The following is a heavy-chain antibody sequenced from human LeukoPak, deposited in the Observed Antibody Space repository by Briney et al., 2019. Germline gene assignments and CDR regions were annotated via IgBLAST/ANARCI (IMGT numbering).Heavy chain of an antibody. CDR3: ARDLSGSYEGVGFDY. CDR1: GYTFTSYG. Sequence: ASVKVSCKASGYTFTSYGISWVRQAPGQGLEWMGIINPSGGSTSYAQKFQGRVTMTRDTSTSTVYMELSSLRSEDTAVYYCARDLSGSYEGVGFDYWGQGTLVTVSS. V-gene: IGHV1-46*01. D-gene: IGHD1-26*01. CDR2: INPSGGST. J-gene: IGHJ4*02.